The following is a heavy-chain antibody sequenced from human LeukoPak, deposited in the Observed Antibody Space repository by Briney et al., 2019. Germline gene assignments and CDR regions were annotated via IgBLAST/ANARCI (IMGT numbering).Heavy chain of an antibody. CDR3: ARACSADTCPSDY. V-gene: IGHV1-69*13. D-gene: IGHD2-15*01. J-gene: IGHJ4*02. CDR1: GGTFSSYA. CDR2: IIPIFGTA. Sequence: GASVKVSCKASGGTFSSYAISWVRQAPGQGLEWMGKIIPIFGTANYAQKSQGRVTITADESTRTAYMELSSLRFEDTAVYYCARACSADTCPSDYWGQGTLVTVSS.